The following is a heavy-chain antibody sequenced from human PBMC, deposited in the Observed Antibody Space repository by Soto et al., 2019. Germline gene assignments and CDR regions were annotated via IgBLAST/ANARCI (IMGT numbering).Heavy chain of an antibody. J-gene: IGHJ4*02. CDR1: GYTFTNYG. D-gene: IGHD3-9*01. CDR3: TRDRLTLTTSLIFDF. V-gene: IGHV1-18*01. CDR2: ISPYSGKT. Sequence: QVQLVQSGAEVKKPGASVKVSCKASGYTFTNYGIAWVRQAPGQGLEWMGWISPYSGKTDYRQNLQGRVTMTADTSSNTAYMELRSPKSDGTAVYYCTRDRLTLTTSLIFDFWGQGTLVTVSS.